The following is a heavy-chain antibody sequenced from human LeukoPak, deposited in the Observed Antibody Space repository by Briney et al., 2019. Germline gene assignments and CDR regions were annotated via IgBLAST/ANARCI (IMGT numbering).Heavy chain of an antibody. CDR1: GHPHQDYA. Sequence: GGSLRLFCTASGHPHQDYAMLWVPRARGKGWVGVGFLSNKSYGRTTEYAACVKGRFTISRDDSKSIAYLQMNSLKTEDTAEYYCTRDPQYYYDSSGYNPGPLDYWGQGTLVTVSS. CDR3: TRDPQYYYDSSGYNPGPLDY. V-gene: IGHV3-49*04. CDR2: LSNKSYGRTT. D-gene: IGHD3-22*01. J-gene: IGHJ4*02.